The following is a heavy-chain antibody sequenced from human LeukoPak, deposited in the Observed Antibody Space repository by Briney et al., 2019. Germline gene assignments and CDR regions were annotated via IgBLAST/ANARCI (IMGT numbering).Heavy chain of an antibody. CDR3: ARVGGGYNYDYYYYGMDV. CDR1: GYTFTSYY. Sequence: ASVKVSCKASGYTFTSYYMHWARQAPGQGLEWMGIINPSGGNTDYAQKFQGRVTITADESTSTAYMELSSLRSEDTAVYYCARVGGGYNYDYYYYGMDVWGQGTTVTVSS. J-gene: IGHJ6*02. V-gene: IGHV1-46*01. CDR2: INPSGGNT. D-gene: IGHD5-24*01.